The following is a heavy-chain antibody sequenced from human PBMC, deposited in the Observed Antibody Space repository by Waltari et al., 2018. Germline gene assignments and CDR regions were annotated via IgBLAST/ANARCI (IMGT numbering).Heavy chain of an antibody. D-gene: IGHD1-26*01. J-gene: IGHJ4*02. CDR1: GGSFSGHY. Sequence: QLQLQQWGAGLLKPSETLSLTCAVYGGSFSGHYWSWIRQPPGKGLEWIGEINHSGSTNSSPSLKRRVTLSLDTSKNQFSLEMNCVIAADTAVYYCARGGAGATIANWGQGTLVTVSS. V-gene: IGHV4-34*01. CDR3: ARGGAGATIAN. CDR2: INHSGST.